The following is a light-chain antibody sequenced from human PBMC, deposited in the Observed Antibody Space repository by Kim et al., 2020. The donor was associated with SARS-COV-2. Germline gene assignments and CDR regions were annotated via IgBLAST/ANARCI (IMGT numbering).Light chain of an antibody. CDR2: EGS. V-gene: IGLV2-23*03. CDR3: CSHAGISTILV. J-gene: IGLJ3*02. CDR1: SSGVGTYNL. Sequence: QSALTQPASVSGSPGQSITISCTGTSSGVGTYNLVSWYQQHPGKAPKLMIYEGSKWPSGVSNRFSGSQSGNTASLTISGLQAEDEADYYCCSHAGISTILVFGGGTQLTVL.